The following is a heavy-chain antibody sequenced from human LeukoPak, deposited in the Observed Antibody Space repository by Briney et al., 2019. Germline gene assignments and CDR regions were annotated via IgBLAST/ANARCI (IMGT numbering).Heavy chain of an antibody. CDR2: IDPSDSYT. D-gene: IGHD3-9*01. Sequence: GESLRISCKGSGYGFTSYWISWVRQMPGKGLEWMGRIDPSDSYTNYSPSFQGHVTISADKSISTAYLQWSSLKASDTAMYYCARLRYDILTGYQKDYWGQGTLVTVSS. J-gene: IGHJ4*02. V-gene: IGHV5-10-1*01. CDR3: ARLRYDILTGYQKDY. CDR1: GYGFTSYW.